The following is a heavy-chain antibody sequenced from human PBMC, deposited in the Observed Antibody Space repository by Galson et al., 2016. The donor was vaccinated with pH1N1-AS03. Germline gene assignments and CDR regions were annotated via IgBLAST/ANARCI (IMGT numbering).Heavy chain of an antibody. Sequence: SLRLSCAGSGFTFSNTWMSWVRQAPGEGLEWVGRIKSKTDGGTTEYAAPVKGRFTISRDDSRDTLHLQMNSLKTEDSALYYCVTGGNNFGHEYWGQGTRVTVSS. D-gene: IGHD5-18*01. CDR1: GFTFSNTW. CDR2: IKSKTDGGTT. V-gene: IGHV3-15*01. CDR3: VTGGNNFGHEY. J-gene: IGHJ4*01.